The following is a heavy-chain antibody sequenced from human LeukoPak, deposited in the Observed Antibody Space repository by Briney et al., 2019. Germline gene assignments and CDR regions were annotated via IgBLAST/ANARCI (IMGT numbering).Heavy chain of an antibody. CDR3: ARWVTTPHHGLDV. V-gene: IGHV3-7*05. Sequence: GGSLRLSCVASGFTFSNKWTSWVRQAPGKGLEWVANINGDGREKYYVDSVTGRFTISRDNAKNSLDLQMSSLRAEDTAVYYCARWVTTPHHGLDVWGPGTTVTVSS. J-gene: IGHJ6*02. CDR1: GFTFSNKW. CDR2: INGDGREK. D-gene: IGHD4-17*01.